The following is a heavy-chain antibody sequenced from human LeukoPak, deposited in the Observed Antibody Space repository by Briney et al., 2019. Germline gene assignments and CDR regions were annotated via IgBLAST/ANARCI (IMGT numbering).Heavy chain of an antibody. CDR3: ARQGFLWFGEFLSRVPPIDY. J-gene: IGHJ4*02. CDR1: GGSFSGYY. D-gene: IGHD3-10*01. Sequence: SETLSLTCAVYGGSFSGYYWSWIRQPPGKGLEWIGEINHSGSTNYNPSLKSRVTISVDTSKNQFSLKLNSVTAADTAMYYCARQGFLWFGEFLSRVPPIDYWGQGTLLTVSS. V-gene: IGHV4-34*01. CDR2: INHSGST.